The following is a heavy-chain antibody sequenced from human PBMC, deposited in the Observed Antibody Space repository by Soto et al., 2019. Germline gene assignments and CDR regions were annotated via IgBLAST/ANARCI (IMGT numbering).Heavy chain of an antibody. Sequence: QVQLVESAGGVVQPGRSLRLSCAASGFTFSSYGMHWVSQAPGKGLEWVAVISYDRSNKYYADSVKGRFTISRDNSKNTLYLQMNSLRAEDTAVYYCAKEGEYSGSPIFDYWGQGTLVTVSS. CDR3: AKEGEYSGSPIFDY. J-gene: IGHJ4*02. CDR1: GFTFSSYG. V-gene: IGHV3-30*18. D-gene: IGHD1-26*01. CDR2: ISYDRSNK.